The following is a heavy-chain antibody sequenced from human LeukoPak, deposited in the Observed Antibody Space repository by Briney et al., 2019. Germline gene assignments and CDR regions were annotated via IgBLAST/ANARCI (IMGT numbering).Heavy chain of an antibody. CDR3: ARENWNYVLKYYYYYMDV. V-gene: IGHV4-34*01. D-gene: IGHD1-7*01. CDR2: INHSGST. J-gene: IGHJ6*03. Sequence: PSETLSLTCAVYGGSFSGYYWSWIRQPPGKRLECSGEINHSGSTNYNPSLKSRVTISVDTSKNQFSLKLSSVTAADTAVYYCARENWNYVLKYYYYYMDVWGKGTTVTVSS. CDR1: GGSFSGYY.